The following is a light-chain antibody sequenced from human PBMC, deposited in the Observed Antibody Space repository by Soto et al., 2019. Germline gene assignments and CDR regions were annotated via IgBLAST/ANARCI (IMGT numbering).Light chain of an antibody. V-gene: IGKV1-5*03. J-gene: IGKJ1*01. CDR1: QTISSW. CDR3: QPYNCYSGA. Sequence: DIQMTQSPSTLSGSVGDRVTITCRASQTISSWLAWYQQKPGKAPKLLIYKASTLKSGVPSRFSGSGSGTEFTPHLISLQPDDFSTYYWQPYNCYSGAFGQGTKVELK. CDR2: KAS.